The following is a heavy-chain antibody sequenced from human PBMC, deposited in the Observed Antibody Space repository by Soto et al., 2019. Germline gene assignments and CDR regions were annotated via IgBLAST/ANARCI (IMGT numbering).Heavy chain of an antibody. CDR3: ASGPDRAKTDY. J-gene: IGHJ4*02. Sequence: SETLSLTCTVSGGPVSEYYWSWIRQPPGEGLEWIGYFYYSGTTIYNPSLKSRVTISADTSKKQFSLELTSVTAAETAVYYCASGPDRAKTDYWGQGTLVTVSS. V-gene: IGHV4-59*02. CDR1: GGPVSEYY. CDR2: FYYSGTT.